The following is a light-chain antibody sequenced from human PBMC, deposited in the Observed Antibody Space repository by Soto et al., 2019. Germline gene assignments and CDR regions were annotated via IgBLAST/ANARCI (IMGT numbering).Light chain of an antibody. CDR3: SSYAGSNNFV. J-gene: IGLJ1*01. V-gene: IGLV2-8*01. CDR2: EVS. CDR1: SSDVGGYNY. Sequence: QSALTQPPSASGSPGQSVTISCTGTSSDVGGYNYVSWYQQHPGKAPKLMIYEVSERPSGVPDRFSGSKSSNTASLTVSGLQAEDEAAYYCSSYAGSNNFVFRTGTKVTVL.